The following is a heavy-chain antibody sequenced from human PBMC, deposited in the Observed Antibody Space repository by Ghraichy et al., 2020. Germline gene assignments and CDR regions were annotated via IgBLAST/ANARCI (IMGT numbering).Heavy chain of an antibody. CDR2: IYYSGST. J-gene: IGHJ4*02. CDR3: ASGGSTYYYDSSGYLHY. D-gene: IGHD3-22*01. V-gene: IGHV4-31*03. Sequence: SETLSLTCTVSGGSISSGGYYWSWIRQHPGKGLEWIGYIYYSGSTYYNPSLKSRVTISVDTSKNQFSLKLSSVTAADTAVYYCASGGSTYYYDSSGYLHYWGQGTLVTVSS. CDR1: GGSISSGGYY.